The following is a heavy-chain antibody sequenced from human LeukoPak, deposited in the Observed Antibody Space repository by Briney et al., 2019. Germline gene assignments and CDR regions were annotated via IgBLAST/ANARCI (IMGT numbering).Heavy chain of an antibody. CDR3: ATDRGYYYDSSGDPWDY. Sequence: PGGSLRLSCAASGFTFSSYSMNWVRQAPGKGLEWVSSISSSSSYIYYADSVKGRFTISRDNAKNSLYLQMNSLRAEDTAVYYCATDRGYYYDSSGDPWDYWGQGTLVTVSS. J-gene: IGHJ4*02. D-gene: IGHD3-22*01. CDR1: GFTFSSYS. V-gene: IGHV3-21*01. CDR2: ISSSSSYI.